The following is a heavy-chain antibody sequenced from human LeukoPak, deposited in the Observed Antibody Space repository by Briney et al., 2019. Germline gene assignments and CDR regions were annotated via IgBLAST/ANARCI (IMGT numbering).Heavy chain of an antibody. D-gene: IGHD5-12*01. CDR1: GGSISSGGYC. CDR2: IYYSGST. J-gene: IGHJ5*02. CDR3: ARGGYSGYDEPNWFDP. V-gene: IGHV4-31*03. Sequence: SETLSLTCTVSGGSISSGGYCWSWIRQHPGKGLEWIGYIYYSGSTYYNPSLKSRVTISVDTSKNQFSLKLSSVTAADTAVYYCARGGYSGYDEPNWFDPWGQGTLVNVSS.